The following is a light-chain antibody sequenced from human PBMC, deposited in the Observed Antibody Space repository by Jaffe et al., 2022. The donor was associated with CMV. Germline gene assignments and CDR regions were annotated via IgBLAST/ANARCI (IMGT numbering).Light chain of an antibody. V-gene: IGKV3-20*01. CDR1: QSVTTGY. Sequence: EIVLTQSPGTLSLSPGDRATLSCRASQSVTTGYLAWYQQKPGQAPRLVIYGGLSRATGTPDRFSGSGSGTDFTLTISRLEPEDFAVYYCQQYGASPWTFGHGTKVEVK. CDR3: QQYGASPWT. CDR2: GGL. J-gene: IGKJ1*01.